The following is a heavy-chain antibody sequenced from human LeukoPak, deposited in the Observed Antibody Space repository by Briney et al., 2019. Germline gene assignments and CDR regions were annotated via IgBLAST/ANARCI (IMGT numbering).Heavy chain of an antibody. D-gene: IGHD2-15*01. Sequence: PSETLSLTCTVSGGSISSSSYYWGWIRQPPGKGLEWIGSIYYSGSTYYNPSLKSRVTISVDTSKNQFSLKLSSVTAADTAVYYCARQYCSGGSCYFGYYYGMDVWGQGTTVTVSS. CDR1: GGSISSSSYY. CDR3: ARQYCSGGSCYFGYYYGMDV. V-gene: IGHV4-39*01. J-gene: IGHJ6*02. CDR2: IYYSGST.